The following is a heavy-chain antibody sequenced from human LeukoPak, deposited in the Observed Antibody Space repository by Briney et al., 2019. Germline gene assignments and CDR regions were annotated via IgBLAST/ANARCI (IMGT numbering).Heavy chain of an antibody. Sequence: GGSLRLSCAATGFPFSDRYMSWIRQAPGKGMEWVAYISPNSDNIHYADSVKGRFTISRDNTKNSLFLQLTSLRADDTAVYYCVTETGWLFDFWGQGTLVTVSS. CDR3: VTETGWLFDF. CDR1: GFPFSDRY. D-gene: IGHD3-9*01. V-gene: IGHV3-11*04. J-gene: IGHJ4*02. CDR2: ISPNSDNI.